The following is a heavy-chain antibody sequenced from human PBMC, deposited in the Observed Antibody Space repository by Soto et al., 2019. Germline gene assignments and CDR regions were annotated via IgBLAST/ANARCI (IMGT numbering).Heavy chain of an antibody. D-gene: IGHD3-22*01. V-gene: IGHV3-7*03. Sequence: GGSLRLSCAASGFTFSNSWMTWVRQAPGKGLEWVANMNQDGSEKYYEDSVKGRFTISRDNAKNSLSLQWSSLKASDTAMYYCARLRGETNYYDSSGGERWFDPWGQGTLVTVSS. CDR1: GFTFSNSW. J-gene: IGHJ5*02. CDR2: MNQDGSEK. CDR3: ARLRGETNYYDSSGGERWFDP.